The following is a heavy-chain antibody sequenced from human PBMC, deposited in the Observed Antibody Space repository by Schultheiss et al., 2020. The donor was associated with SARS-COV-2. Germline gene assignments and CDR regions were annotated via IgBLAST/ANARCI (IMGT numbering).Heavy chain of an antibody. CDR2: ISSSSSYI. CDR1: GFTFSSYS. D-gene: IGHD3-10*02. Sequence: GESLKISCAASGFTFSSYSMNWVRQAPGKGLEWVSSISSSSSYIYYADSVKGRFTISRDNAKNSLYLQMNSLRAEDTAVYYCAKVSLYSAGHWGQGTLVTVSS. J-gene: IGHJ4*02. CDR3: AKVSLYSAGH. V-gene: IGHV3-21*04.